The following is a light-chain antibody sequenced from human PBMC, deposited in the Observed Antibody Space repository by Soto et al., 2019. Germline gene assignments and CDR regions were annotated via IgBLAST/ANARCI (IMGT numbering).Light chain of an antibody. V-gene: IGKV3-20*01. J-gene: IGKJ5*01. CDR1: QSVTTR. CDR2: GAS. Sequence: IVLTPSPGTLSLSPVERVTLSCRASQSVTTRLAWYQHKPGQAPTLLMSGASNRASGVPVRFSGSGSGTDFTLTITRLEPEDFALYYCQQYGNSPITFGQGTRLEIK. CDR3: QQYGNSPIT.